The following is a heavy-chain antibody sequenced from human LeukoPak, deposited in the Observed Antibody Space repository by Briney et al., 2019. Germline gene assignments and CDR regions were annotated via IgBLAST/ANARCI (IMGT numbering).Heavy chain of an antibody. CDR1: GFTFSRYG. Sequence: PGGSLRPSCAGSGFTFSRYGVHWVRQAPGKGLEWVASISHDGRYKYYADSVRGRITMSRDTSKNTPYLQMNSLRGEDTAVYYCAKDAYERDDYGDHLRDFMDVWGQGTTVTVSS. V-gene: IGHV3-30*18. D-gene: IGHD4/OR15-4a*01. CDR3: AKDAYERDDYGDHLRDFMDV. J-gene: IGHJ6*02. CDR2: ISHDGRYK.